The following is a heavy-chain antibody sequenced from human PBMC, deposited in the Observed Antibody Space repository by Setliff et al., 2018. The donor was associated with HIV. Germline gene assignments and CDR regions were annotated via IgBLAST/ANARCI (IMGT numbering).Heavy chain of an antibody. J-gene: IGHJ4*02. CDR3: ARGARYAYYYDSSGYYRHFDY. CDR1: GGSIRSSTHY. Sequence: SETLSLTCTVSGGSIRSSTHYWGWIRQPPGKGLEWIGNIFYSGSTKYNPSLKSRVTISVDTSKNQLSLKLNSATAADTAVYYCARGARYAYYYDSSGYYRHFDYWGQGTLVTVSS. CDR2: IFYSGST. D-gene: IGHD3-22*01. V-gene: IGHV4-39*01.